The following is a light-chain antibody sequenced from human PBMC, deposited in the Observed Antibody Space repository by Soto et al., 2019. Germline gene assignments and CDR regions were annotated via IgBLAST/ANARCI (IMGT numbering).Light chain of an antibody. J-gene: IGKJ2*01. CDR1: QSLLYTDGNTY. CDR2: KVS. Sequence: DVVMTQSPLSLPVTLGQPASISCKSSQSLLYTDGNTYLHWFQQRPGQSPRRIIYKVSNRDSGVPDRVIGSGSGADFTLKISRVEADDVGVYYCIQGTHWPRTFGQGTKLEI. V-gene: IGKV2-30*01. CDR3: IQGTHWPRT.